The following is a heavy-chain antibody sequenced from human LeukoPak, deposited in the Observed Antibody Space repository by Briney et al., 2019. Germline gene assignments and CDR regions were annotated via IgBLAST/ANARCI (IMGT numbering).Heavy chain of an antibody. CDR1: GYSISSGYY. Sequence: SETLSLTCTVSGYSISSGYYWGWIRQPPGKGLEWIGSLYHTGNTYYNPSLKSRVTISVDKSKNQFSLKLSSVTAADTAVYYCARASSSWYGIYYYYMDVWGKGTTVTVSS. D-gene: IGHD6-13*01. J-gene: IGHJ6*03. CDR3: ARASSSWYGIYYYYMDV. CDR2: LYHTGNT. V-gene: IGHV4-38-2*02.